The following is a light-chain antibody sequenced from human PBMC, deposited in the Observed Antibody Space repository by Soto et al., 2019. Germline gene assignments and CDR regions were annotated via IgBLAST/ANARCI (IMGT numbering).Light chain of an antibody. J-gene: IGKJ4*01. Sequence: DIEMTQSPSSVSASVGDRFTITCRASQGISNYLAWYQQKPGKVPKLLIYAASTLQSGVPSRFSGSGSGTDFTLTISSLQPEDVATYYGQRTYSAPVGGGTKVDI. CDR1: QGISNY. CDR3: QRTYSAP. V-gene: IGKV1-27*01. CDR2: AAS.